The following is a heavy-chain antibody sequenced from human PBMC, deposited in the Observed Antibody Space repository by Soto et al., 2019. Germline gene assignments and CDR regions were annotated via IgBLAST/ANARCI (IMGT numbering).Heavy chain of an antibody. CDR2: INGDGSTT. CDR3: ASEVCATTDPFDY. J-gene: IGHJ4*02. CDR1: GFTFRTYW. Sequence: EVQLVESGGGLVQPGGSLRLSCAASGFTFRTYWMNWVRQAPGKGLVWVSGINGDGSTTTYADSVKGRFTISRNNAKDTVDLQMNSLRAEDTAVYYCASEVCATTDPFDYWGQGTLVTVSS. V-gene: IGHV3-74*01. D-gene: IGHD1-26*01.